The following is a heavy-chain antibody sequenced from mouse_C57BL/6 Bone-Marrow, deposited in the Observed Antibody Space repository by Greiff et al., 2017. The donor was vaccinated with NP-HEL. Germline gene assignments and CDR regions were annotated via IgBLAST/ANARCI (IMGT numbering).Heavy chain of an antibody. D-gene: IGHD3-3*01. Sequence: EVHLVESGPGLVKPSHSLSLTCSVTGYSITSGYYWNWIRQFPGNKLEWMGYISYDGSNNYNPSLKNRISITRDTSKNQFFLKLNSVTTEDTATYYCARGDSSFDYWGQGTTLTVSS. CDR1: GYSITSGYY. CDR2: ISYDGSN. V-gene: IGHV3-6*01. J-gene: IGHJ2*01. CDR3: ARGDSSFDY.